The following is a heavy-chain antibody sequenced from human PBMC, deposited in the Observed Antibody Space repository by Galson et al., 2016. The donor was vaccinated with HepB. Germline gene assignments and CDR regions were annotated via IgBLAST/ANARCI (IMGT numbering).Heavy chain of an antibody. CDR2: TYDRCKWVN. CDR1: GDGVTSDNTG. D-gene: IGHD5-24*01. V-gene: IGHV6-1*01. Sequence: CAISGDGVTSDNTGWNWIRQSPSRGLEWLGRTYDRCKWVNDYADSVKSRITVTSDTSKNQFSLQLDCVTPDDTATYFCTRGYMQNGMNVWGQGTTVTVS. J-gene: IGHJ6*02. CDR3: TRGYMQNGMNV.